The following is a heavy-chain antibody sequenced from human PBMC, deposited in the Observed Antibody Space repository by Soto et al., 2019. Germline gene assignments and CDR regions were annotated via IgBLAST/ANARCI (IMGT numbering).Heavy chain of an antibody. CDR1: GGSISSSSYY. J-gene: IGHJ4*02. Sequence: PSETLSLTCTVSGGSISSSSYYWGWIRQPPGKGLEWIGSIYYSGSTYYNLSLKSRVTISVDPSKSQFSLRLSSATAADTALYFCARHGLSDTSGFYVIDSWGQGALVTVSS. CDR2: IYYSGST. D-gene: IGHD3-22*01. CDR3: ARHGLSDTSGFYVIDS. V-gene: IGHV4-39*01.